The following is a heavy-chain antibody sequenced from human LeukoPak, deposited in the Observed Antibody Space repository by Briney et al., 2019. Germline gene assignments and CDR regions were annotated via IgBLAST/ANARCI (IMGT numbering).Heavy chain of an antibody. D-gene: IGHD3-3*01. J-gene: IGHJ5*02. CDR3: ARDRELYYDFWSDGNWFDP. CDR1: GGTFSRYA. Sequence: ASVKVSCKASGGTFSRYAISWVRQAPGQGLEWMGWISAYNGNTNYAQKLQGRVTMTTDTSTSTAYMELRSLRSDDTAVYYCARDRELYYDFWSDGNWFDPWGQGTLVTVSS. V-gene: IGHV1-18*01. CDR2: ISAYNGNT.